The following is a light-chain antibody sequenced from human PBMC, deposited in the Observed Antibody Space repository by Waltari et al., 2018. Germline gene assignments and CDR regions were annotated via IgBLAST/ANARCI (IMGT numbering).Light chain of an antibody. CDR2: ETN. Sequence: QSVLTQPPSVSAFPGHKVTIPCSGGPSTVGNNGLSWYRQFPGSVPEVLIFETNGRPTGTPDRFSASKSGTSATLDITGLQPGDEADYYCGTWDSSMAIWLFGGGT. CDR1: PSTVGNNG. J-gene: IGLJ3*02. V-gene: IGLV1-51*02. CDR3: GTWDSSMAIWL.